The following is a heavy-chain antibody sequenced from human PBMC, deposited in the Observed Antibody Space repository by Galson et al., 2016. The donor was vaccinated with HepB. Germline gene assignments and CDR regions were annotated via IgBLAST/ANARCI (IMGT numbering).Heavy chain of an antibody. V-gene: IGHV1-69*01. CDR2: SIPVFGSA. D-gene: IGHD5-18*01. CDR3: ARPKGYSNSWFAGFDP. J-gene: IGHJ5*02. CDR1: GGTFSNFA. Sequence: ASGGTFSNFAISWVRQAPGQGLEWMGGSIPVFGSANYAQKFQDRVTITADESTSTAYLELSSLRSDDTAVYYCARPKGYSNSWFAGFDPWGQGTLVTVSS.